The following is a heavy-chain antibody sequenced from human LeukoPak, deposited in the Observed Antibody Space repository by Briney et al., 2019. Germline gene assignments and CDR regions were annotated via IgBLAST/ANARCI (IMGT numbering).Heavy chain of an antibody. Sequence: SETLSLTCTVSGGSISTYYWNWIRQPPGKGLEWIGYIYYSGSTNYNPSLKSRVTISVDTSKNQFSLKLSSVTAADTAVYYCAGGSAGVGSINYWGQGSLVTVSS. J-gene: IGHJ4*02. V-gene: IGHV4-59*01. CDR2: IYYSGST. CDR1: GGSISTYY. CDR3: AGGSAGVGSINY. D-gene: IGHD1-26*01.